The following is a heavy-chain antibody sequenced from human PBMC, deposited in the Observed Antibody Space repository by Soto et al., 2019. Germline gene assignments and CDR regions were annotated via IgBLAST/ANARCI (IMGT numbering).Heavy chain of an antibody. Sequence: EVQLLESGGGLVQPGGPLRLSCAASGFTFTNYAMSWVRQAPGKGLEWVSTVSGGGDGTYYADSVKGRFSTSRDNSRNTVYLQMNSLRAEDTAVYYCAKKGLGSLATYCNYGDCHYAFDLWGQGTIVTVSS. D-gene: IGHD2-21*02. J-gene: IGHJ3*01. V-gene: IGHV3-23*01. CDR2: VSGGGDGT. CDR3: AKKGLGSLATYCNYGDCHYAFDL. CDR1: GFTFTNYA.